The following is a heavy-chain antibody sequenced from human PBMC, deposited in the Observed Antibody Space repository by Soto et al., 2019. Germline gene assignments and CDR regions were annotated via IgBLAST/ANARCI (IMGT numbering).Heavy chain of an antibody. J-gene: IGHJ4*02. Sequence: EVQLVESGGGLVQPGGSLRLSCAASGFSFSKYAMHWVRQAPGKGLVWVSRISSDASRITYADSVKGRFTISRDNAKNTLNLQMTSLRAEDTAVYYCARVSSLHTGVGVALVNWGQGSLVPVSS. CDR2: ISSDASRI. D-gene: IGHD6-6*01. CDR1: GFSFSKYA. V-gene: IGHV3-74*03. CDR3: ARVSSLHTGVGVALVN.